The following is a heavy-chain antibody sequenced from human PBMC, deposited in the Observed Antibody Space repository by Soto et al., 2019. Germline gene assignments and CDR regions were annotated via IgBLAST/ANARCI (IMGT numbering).Heavy chain of an antibody. CDR1: GFTFSDYY. D-gene: IGHD4-4*01. CDR3: ARGAVTKVYYYYMDV. Sequence: GGSLRLSCAASGFTFSDYYMSWIRQAPGKGLEWVSYISSSGSTIYYADSVKGRFTISRDNAKNSLYLQMNSLRAEDTAVYYCARGAVTKVYYYYMDVWGKGTTVTVSS. V-gene: IGHV3-11*01. J-gene: IGHJ6*03. CDR2: ISSSGSTI.